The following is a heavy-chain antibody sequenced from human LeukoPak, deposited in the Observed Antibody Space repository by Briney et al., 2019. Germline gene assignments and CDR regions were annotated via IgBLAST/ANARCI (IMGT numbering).Heavy chain of an antibody. CDR3: ARDERFGYCSGGSCYSVTNWFDP. CDR2: IIPIFGTA. Sequence: SVKVSCKASGGTFSSYAISWVRQAPGQGLEWMGGIIPIFGTANYAQKFQGRVTITTDESTSTAYMELSSLRSEDTAVYYCARDERFGYCSGGSCYSVTNWFDPWGQGTLVTVSS. CDR1: GGTFSSYA. V-gene: IGHV1-69*05. D-gene: IGHD2-15*01. J-gene: IGHJ5*02.